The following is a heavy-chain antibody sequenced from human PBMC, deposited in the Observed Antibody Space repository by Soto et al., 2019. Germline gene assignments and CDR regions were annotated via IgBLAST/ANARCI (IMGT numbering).Heavy chain of an antibody. CDR3: ARGRGYSCYDAPDY. D-gene: IGHD5-12*01. CDR2: INHSGST. V-gene: IGHV4-34*01. Sequence: PSETLSLTCAVSGGSFSGYYWSWIRQPPGKGLEWIGEINHSGSTNYNPSLKSRVTISVDTSKNQFSLKLSSVTAADTAVYYCARGRGYSCYDAPDYCGQGTLVT. J-gene: IGHJ4*02. CDR1: GGSFSGYY.